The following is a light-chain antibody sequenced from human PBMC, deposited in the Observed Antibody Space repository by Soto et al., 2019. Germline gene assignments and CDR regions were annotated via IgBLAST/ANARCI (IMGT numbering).Light chain of an antibody. J-gene: IGLJ2*01. CDR3: GTWDSSLSAVV. CDR2: YNN. CDR1: SSNIGNNY. V-gene: IGLV1-51*01. Sequence: QSVLTQPPSVSAAPGQTVTISCSGSSSNIGNNYVSWYQQLPGTAPKLLIYYNNKRPSGIPDRYSGSKSGTSATLGITGLRPGDEADYYCGTWDSSLSAVVFGGGTKVTVL.